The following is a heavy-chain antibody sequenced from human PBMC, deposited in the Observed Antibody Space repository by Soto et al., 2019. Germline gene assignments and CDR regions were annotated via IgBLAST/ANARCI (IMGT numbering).Heavy chain of an antibody. D-gene: IGHD3-9*01. CDR1: GFTVSSNY. V-gene: IGHV3-53*02. CDR2: IYSGGST. J-gene: IGHJ3*02. Sequence: EVQLVETGGGLIQPGGSLRLSCAASGFTVSSNYMSWVRQAPGKGLEWVSVIYSGGSTYYADSVKGRFTISGDNSKNTLYLTMNSLRAEDTAVYYCASGLTYYDILTGYRAFDIWGQGTMVTVSS. CDR3: ASGLTYYDILTGYRAFDI.